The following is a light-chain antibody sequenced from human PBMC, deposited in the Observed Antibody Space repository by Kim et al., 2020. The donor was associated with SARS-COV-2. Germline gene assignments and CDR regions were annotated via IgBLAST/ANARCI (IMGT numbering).Light chain of an antibody. J-gene: IGKJ1*01. CDR1: QNIYRY. V-gene: IGKV1-39*01. CDR2: TAS. Sequence: ASVEDRVTITCRASQNIYRYLNWYQQKPGKAPKLLIYTASSLQSGVPSTFSGSGSGTDFTLTISSLQPEDFATYYCQQTYSTPRTFGQGTKVDIK. CDR3: QQTYSTPRT.